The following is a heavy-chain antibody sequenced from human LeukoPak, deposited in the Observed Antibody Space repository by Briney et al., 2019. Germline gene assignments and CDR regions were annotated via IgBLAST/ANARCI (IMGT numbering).Heavy chain of an antibody. J-gene: IGHJ5*02. D-gene: IGHD6-13*01. CDR2: ISTSGST. Sequence: SETLSLTCSVSGGSISSDYWSWIRQPPEKQLEWIGYISTSGSTNYNPSLKSRVIISVDTSTNQFSLRLSSVTAADTAVYYCARHSRRAAAGSWFDPWGQGTLVTVSS. V-gene: IGHV4-4*09. CDR1: GGSISSDY. CDR3: ARHSRRAAAGSWFDP.